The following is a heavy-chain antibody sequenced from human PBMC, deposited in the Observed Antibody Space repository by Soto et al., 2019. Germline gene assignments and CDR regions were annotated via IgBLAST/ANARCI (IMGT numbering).Heavy chain of an antibody. Sequence: PSETLSLTCAVSGYSISSGYYWGWIRQPPGKGLEWIGSIYHSGSTYYNPSLKSRVTISVDTSKNQFSLKLSSVTAADTAVYYCARDLSLAHYEILTGYYLRWFDPWGQGTLVTVAA. V-gene: IGHV4-38-2*02. D-gene: IGHD3-9*01. CDR3: ARDLSLAHYEILTGYYLRWFDP. CDR1: GYSISSGYY. CDR2: IYHSGST. J-gene: IGHJ5*02.